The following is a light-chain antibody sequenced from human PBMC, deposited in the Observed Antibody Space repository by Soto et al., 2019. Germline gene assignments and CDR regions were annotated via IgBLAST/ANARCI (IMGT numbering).Light chain of an antibody. CDR3: CSYTNSNTRV. CDR1: SSEVGGYTY. CDR2: QVS. Sequence: QSALTQPASVSGSPGQSITISCTGTSSEVGGYTYVSWYQQHPGKAPKLMIYQVSTRPSGVSTRFSGSKSGNPASLTISGLQTEDEADYYCCSYTNSNTRVFRGGTQLTLL. J-gene: IGLJ7*01. V-gene: IGLV2-14*01.